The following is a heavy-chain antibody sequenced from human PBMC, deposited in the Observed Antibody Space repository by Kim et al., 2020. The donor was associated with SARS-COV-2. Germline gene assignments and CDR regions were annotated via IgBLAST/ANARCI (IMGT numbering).Heavy chain of an antibody. CDR3: ARENSSGWYGPFDY. D-gene: IGHD6-19*01. CDR1: GGSISSSSYY. Sequence: SETLSLTCTVSGGSISSSSYYWGWIRQPPGKGLEWIGSIYYSGSTYYNPSLKSRVTISVDTSKNQFSLKLSSVTAADTAVYYCARENSSGWYGPFDYWGQGTLVTVSS. CDR2: IYYSGST. J-gene: IGHJ4*02. V-gene: IGHV4-39*01.